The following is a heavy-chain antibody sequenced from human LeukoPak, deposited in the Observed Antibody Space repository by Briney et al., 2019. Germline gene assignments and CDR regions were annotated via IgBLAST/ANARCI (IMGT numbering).Heavy chain of an antibody. Sequence: GGSLRLSCAASGFTVSSNFMSWVRQAPGKGLECVSVIYSRGGTYYADSVQGRFTISRDNAKNSAYLQINSLRVEDTAVYYCTAVSYLAFDIWGQGTMVTVSS. J-gene: IGHJ3*02. CDR2: IYSRGGT. D-gene: IGHD2-21*01. V-gene: IGHV3-53*01. CDR3: TAVSYLAFDI. CDR1: GFTVSSNF.